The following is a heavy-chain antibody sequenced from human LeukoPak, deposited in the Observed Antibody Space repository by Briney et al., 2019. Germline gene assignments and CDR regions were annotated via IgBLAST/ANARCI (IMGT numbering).Heavy chain of an antibody. J-gene: IGHJ4*02. Sequence: ASVKVSCKASGGTFSSYAISWVRQAPGQGLEWMGGIIPIFGTANYAQKFQGRVTITADESTSTAYVELSSLRSEDTAVYYCARDEEEMATFLWGQGTLVTVSS. CDR3: ARDEEEMATFL. V-gene: IGHV1-69*01. D-gene: IGHD5-24*01. CDR2: IIPIFGTA. CDR1: GGTFSSYA.